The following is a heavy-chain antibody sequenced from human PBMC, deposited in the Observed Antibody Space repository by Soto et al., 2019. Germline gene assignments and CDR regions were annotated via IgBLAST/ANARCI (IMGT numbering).Heavy chain of an antibody. CDR1: GFTFSDYY. CDR2: ISSSGSTI. Sequence: QVQLVESGGGLVKPGGSLRLSCAASGFTFSDYYMSWIRQAPGKGLEWVSYISSSGSTIYYADSVKGRFTISRDNAKNSLYLQMNSLRAEDAAVYYCARGVRYCSSTSCYDYMDVWGKGTTVTVSS. J-gene: IGHJ6*03. V-gene: IGHV3-11*01. D-gene: IGHD2-2*01. CDR3: ARGVRYCSSTSCYDYMDV.